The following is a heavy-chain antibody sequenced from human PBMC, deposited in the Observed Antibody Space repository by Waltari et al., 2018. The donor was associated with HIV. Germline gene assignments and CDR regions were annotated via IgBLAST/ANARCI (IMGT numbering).Heavy chain of an antibody. J-gene: IGHJ6*02. CDR1: GGSISSSSYY. CDR3: ARPIVVGALGYGMDV. V-gene: IGHV4-39*01. Sequence: QLQLQESGPGLVKPSETLSLTCTLSGGSISSSSYYWGWIRQPPGKGLEWIGSIYCSGITYDIPSLKSRVTRSVDTSKNQFALKLSSVTAADTAVYYCARPIVVGALGYGMDVWGQGTTVTVSS. CDR2: IYCSGIT. D-gene: IGHD2-2*01.